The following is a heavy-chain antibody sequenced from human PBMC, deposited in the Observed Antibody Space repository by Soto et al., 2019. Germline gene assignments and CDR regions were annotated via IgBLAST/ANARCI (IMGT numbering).Heavy chain of an antibody. V-gene: IGHV3-30-3*01. J-gene: IGHJ3*02. CDR2: ISYDGSDK. CDR1: GFTFSSYA. CDR3: ARPPVGITMRLVAFDI. Sequence: QAKLVESGGGVVQPGRSLRLSCVGSGFTFSSYAMHWVRQAPGKGLEWVAVISYDGSDKYYADSVKGRFTISRDKSKNTLYLQMNSLRTEDTAVYYCARPPVGITMRLVAFDIWGQGTMVTVS. D-gene: IGHD3-22*01.